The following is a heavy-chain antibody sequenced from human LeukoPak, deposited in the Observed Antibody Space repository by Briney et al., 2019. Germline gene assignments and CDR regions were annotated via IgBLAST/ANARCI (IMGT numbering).Heavy chain of an antibody. D-gene: IGHD6-13*01. J-gene: IGHJ4*02. CDR3: ARESIAAAGIVYFDY. CDR2: TIPIFGTA. V-gene: IGHV1-69*01. Sequence: ASVKVSCKASRGTFSSYAISWVRQAPGQGLEWMGGTIPIFGTANYAQKFQGRVTITADESTSTAYMELSSLRSEDTAVYYCARESIAAAGIVYFDYWGQGTLVTVSS. CDR1: RGTFSSYA.